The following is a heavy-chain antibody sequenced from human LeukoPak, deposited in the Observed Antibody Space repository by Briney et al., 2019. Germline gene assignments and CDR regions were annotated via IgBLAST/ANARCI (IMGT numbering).Heavy chain of an antibody. V-gene: IGHV3-30*18. D-gene: IGHD3-3*01. CDR3: AKVDLASEYYDFWSGYLIDAFDI. CDR2: ISYDGSNK. Sequence: GGSLRLSCAASGFTFSSYGMHWVRQAPGKGLEWVAVISYDGSNKYYADSVKGRFTISRDNSKNTLYLQMNSLRAEDTAVYYCAKVDLASEYYDFWSGYLIDAFDIWGQGTMVTVSS. J-gene: IGHJ3*02. CDR1: GFTFSSYG.